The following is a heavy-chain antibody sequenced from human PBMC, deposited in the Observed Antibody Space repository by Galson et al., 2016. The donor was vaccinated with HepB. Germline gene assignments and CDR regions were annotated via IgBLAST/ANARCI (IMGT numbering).Heavy chain of an antibody. CDR2: IYSGGST. CDR3: ARGPGPGYLVIPDNWFDP. J-gene: IGHJ5*01. D-gene: IGHD6-25*01. V-gene: IGHV3-66*02. Sequence: SLRLSCAASGFTVTSNYMSWVRQTPGKGLEWVSIIYSGGSTYYADSVRGRFTISRDKSKNSLFLQMNRLKTEDTAVYYCARGPGPGYLVIPDNWFDPWGQGTLVTVSS. CDR1: GFTVTSNY.